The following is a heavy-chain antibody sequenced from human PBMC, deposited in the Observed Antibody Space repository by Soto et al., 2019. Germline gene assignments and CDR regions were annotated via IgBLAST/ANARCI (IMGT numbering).Heavy chain of an antibody. CDR3: ASRRRYSGYDYYYYYGMDV. D-gene: IGHD5-12*01. CDR2: IIPIFGTA. CDR1: GGTFSSYA. J-gene: IGHJ6*02. V-gene: IGHV1-69*13. Sequence: SVKVSCKASGGTFSSYAISCVLQAPGQGLEWMGGIIPIFGTANYAQKFQGRVTITADESTSTAYMELSSLRSEDMAVHYCASRRRYSGYDYYYYYGMDVWGQGPTVIVAS.